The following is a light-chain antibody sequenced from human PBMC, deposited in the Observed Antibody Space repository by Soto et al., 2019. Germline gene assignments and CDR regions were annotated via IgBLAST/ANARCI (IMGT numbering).Light chain of an antibody. CDR2: AAS. V-gene: IGKV1-27*01. CDR3: QKYNNAPRT. CDR1: QGIRNN. J-gene: IGKJ1*01. Sequence: DIQMTQSPSSLSASVGDRVTLTCRASQGIRNNLAWYQQRPGKIPKLLIFAASNLQSGVPSRFSGSGSWTDFTLTISSLQPEDAAAYHCQKYNNAPRTFGRGTKVEIK.